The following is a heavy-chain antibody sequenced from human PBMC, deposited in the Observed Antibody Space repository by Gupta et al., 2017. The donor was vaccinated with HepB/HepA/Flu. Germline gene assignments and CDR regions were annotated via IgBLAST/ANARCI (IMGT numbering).Heavy chain of an antibody. Sequence: QVQLQESGPGLVKPSETLSLTCTVSGGSISSYYWSWIRQPPGKGLEWIGYIYYSGSTNYNPSLKSRVTISVDTSKNQFSLKLSSVTAADTAVYYCASLHGVYGSGTVDYWGQGTLVTVSS. CDR3: ASLHGVYGSGTVDY. D-gene: IGHD3-10*01. J-gene: IGHJ4*02. V-gene: IGHV4-59*01. CDR1: GGSISSYY. CDR2: IYYSGST.